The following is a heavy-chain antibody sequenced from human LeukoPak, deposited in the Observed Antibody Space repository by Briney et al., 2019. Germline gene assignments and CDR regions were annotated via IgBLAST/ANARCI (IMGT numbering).Heavy chain of an antibody. Sequence: PGGSLRLSCAASGFTFSSYGMHWVRQAPGKGLEWVAVISYDGSNKYYADSVKGLFTISRDNSKSSLYLQMNSLRAEDTAVYYCARDLAGYGGAFDIWGQGTMVTVP. CDR1: GFTFSSYG. D-gene: IGHD5-12*01. V-gene: IGHV3-30*03. CDR2: ISYDGSNK. CDR3: ARDLAGYGGAFDI. J-gene: IGHJ3*02.